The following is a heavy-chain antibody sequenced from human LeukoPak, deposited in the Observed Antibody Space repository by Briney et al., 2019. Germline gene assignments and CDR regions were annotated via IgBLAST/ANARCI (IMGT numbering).Heavy chain of an antibody. CDR1: GFTFSDYY. J-gene: IGHJ3*02. D-gene: IGHD3-22*01. CDR3: ARGGRSPSPYYYDSSTAFDI. V-gene: IGHV3-11*04. CDR2: ISSSGSTI. Sequence: GGSLRLSCAASGFTFSDYYMSWIRQAPGKGLEWVSYISSSGSTIYYADSVKGRFTISRDNAKNSLYLQVNSLRAEDTAVYYCARGGRSPSPYYYDSSTAFDIWGQGTMVTVSS.